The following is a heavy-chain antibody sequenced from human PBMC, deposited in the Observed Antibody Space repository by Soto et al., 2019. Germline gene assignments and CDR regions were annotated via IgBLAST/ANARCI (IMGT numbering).Heavy chain of an antibody. Sequence: QVQLVESGGGVVQPGRSLRLSCAASGFTFSSYAMHWVRQAPGKGLEWVAVISYDGSNKYYADSVKGRFTISRDNSKNTLYLQMNRLRAEDTAVYYCARDPNTTVPADYCGQGTLVTVSS. J-gene: IGHJ4*02. D-gene: IGHD4-17*01. CDR3: ARDPNTTVPADY. CDR2: ISYDGSNK. V-gene: IGHV3-30-3*01. CDR1: GFTFSSYA.